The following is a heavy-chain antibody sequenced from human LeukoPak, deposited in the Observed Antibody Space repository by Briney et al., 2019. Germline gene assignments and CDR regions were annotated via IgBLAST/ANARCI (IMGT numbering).Heavy chain of an antibody. CDR2: IYYSGST. CDR1: GGSTSSYY. CDR3: ASTGEYCTNGVCYKGYFDY. J-gene: IGHJ4*02. D-gene: IGHD2-8*01. Sequence: PSETLSLTCTVSGGSTSSYYWSWIRQPPGKGLEWIGYIYYSGSTNYNPSLKSRVTISVDTSKNQFSLKLSSMTAADTAVYYCASTGEYCTNGVCYKGYFDYWGQGTLVTVSS. V-gene: IGHV4-59*08.